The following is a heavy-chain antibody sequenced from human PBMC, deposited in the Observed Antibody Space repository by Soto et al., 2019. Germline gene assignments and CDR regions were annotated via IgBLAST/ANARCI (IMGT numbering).Heavy chain of an antibody. CDR3: ARDYGDPPHYYVGFDV. Sequence: QITLKESGPTLVKPTQTLTLTCTSSGFSLNTSGVGVPWNRQPPGKALKCLAIIYWDDDTRYSPSLENRLTITKDTPNNQVVLTMTSMDPVVTATYYWARDYGDPPHYYVGFDVWGQGTTVTVCS. CDR1: GFSLNTSGVG. J-gene: IGHJ6*02. V-gene: IGHV2-5*02. CDR2: IYWDDDT. D-gene: IGHD4-17*01.